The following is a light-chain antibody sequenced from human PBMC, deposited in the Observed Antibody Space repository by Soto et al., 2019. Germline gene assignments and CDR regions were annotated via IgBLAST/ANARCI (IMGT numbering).Light chain of an antibody. CDR2: AVS. V-gene: IGKV1-12*01. CDR1: QGISSW. J-gene: IGKJ4*01. CDR3: HQANSFPLT. Sequence: DLQMTQSPSSVSASVGDRVTSTCRASQGISSWLGWYQQKPGKAPKLMIYAVSSWPSGVPSRFSCIDSGIDYTLTIISLPPEDFATYYCHQANSFPLTFGGGTKVEIK.